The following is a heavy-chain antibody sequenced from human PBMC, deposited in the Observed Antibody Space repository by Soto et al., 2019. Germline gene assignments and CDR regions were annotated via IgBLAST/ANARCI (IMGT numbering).Heavy chain of an antibody. D-gene: IGHD3-22*01. Sequence: SETLSLTCTVSGGSISSGGYYWSWIRQHPGKGLKWIGYIYYSGSTYYNPSLKSRVTISVDTSKNQFSLKLSSVTAADTAVYYCARYNSGYYSYYFDYWGQGTLVTVSS. J-gene: IGHJ4*02. CDR2: IYYSGST. V-gene: IGHV4-31*03. CDR1: GGSISSGGYY. CDR3: ARYNSGYYSYYFDY.